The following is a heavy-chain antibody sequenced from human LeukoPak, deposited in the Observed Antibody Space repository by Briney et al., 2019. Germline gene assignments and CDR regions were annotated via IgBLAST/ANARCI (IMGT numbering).Heavy chain of an antibody. V-gene: IGHV4-39*07. D-gene: IGHD3-10*01. CDR3: AREAVAGGSGSNYYYYGVDV. CDR1: GGSISSSSYY. Sequence: SETLSLICTVSGGSISSSSYYWGWIRQPPGKGLEWIGSIYYSGSTNYNPSLKSRVTISVDTSKNHFSLKLSSVTAADTAVYYCAREAVAGGSGSNYYYYGVDVWGQGTTVTVSS. J-gene: IGHJ6*02. CDR2: IYYSGST.